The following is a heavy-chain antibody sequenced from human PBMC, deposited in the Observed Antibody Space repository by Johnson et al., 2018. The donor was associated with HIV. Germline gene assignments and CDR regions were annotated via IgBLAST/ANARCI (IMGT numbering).Heavy chain of an antibody. Sequence: MQLVESGGGLVKPGGSLRLSCAASGFTFSDYYMNWIRQAPGKGLEWVSYISSSGSTIYYADSVKGRFTISRDNSKNTLYLQMNSLRAEDTAVYYCAKDPRSSGWYWDAFDIWGQGTMVTVSS. V-gene: IGHV3-11*01. CDR3: AKDPRSSGWYWDAFDI. CDR1: GFTFSDYY. D-gene: IGHD6-13*01. CDR2: ISSSGSTI. J-gene: IGHJ3*02.